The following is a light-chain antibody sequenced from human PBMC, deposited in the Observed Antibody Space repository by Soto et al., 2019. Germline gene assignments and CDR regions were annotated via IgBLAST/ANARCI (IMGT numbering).Light chain of an antibody. CDR3: QQYNSYWT. J-gene: IGKJ1*01. CDR1: QSISSW. Sequence: IPMTQSPSPLSASVGDRATITCRASQSISSWLAWYQQKPGKAPKLLIYDASSLESGVPSRFSGSGSGTEFTLTISSLQPDDFATYYCQQYNSYWTFGQGTKVDIK. V-gene: IGKV1-5*01. CDR2: DAS.